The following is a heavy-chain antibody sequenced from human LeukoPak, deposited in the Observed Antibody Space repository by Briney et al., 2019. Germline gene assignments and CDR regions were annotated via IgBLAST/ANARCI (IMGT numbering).Heavy chain of an antibody. Sequence: PSETLSLTCAVYGGSFSGYYWSWIRQPPGKGLEWIGEINHSGSTNYNPSLKSRVTISVDTSRNQFSLKLSSVTAADTAVYYCARGNLWDYRRYYYYMDVWGKGTTVTASS. D-gene: IGHD4-11*01. J-gene: IGHJ6*03. CDR3: ARGNLWDYRRYYYYMDV. CDR1: GGSFSGYY. CDR2: INHSGST. V-gene: IGHV4-34*01.